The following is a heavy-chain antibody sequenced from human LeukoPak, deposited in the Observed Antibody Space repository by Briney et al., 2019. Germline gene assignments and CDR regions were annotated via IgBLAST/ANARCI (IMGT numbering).Heavy chain of an antibody. D-gene: IGHD2-2*01. V-gene: IGHV1-69*13. J-gene: IGHJ6*03. CDR2: IIPIFGTA. Sequence: ASVKVSCKASGGTFSSYAISWVRQAPGQGLEWIGGIIPIFGTANYAQKFQGRVTITADESTSTAYMELSSLRSEDTAVYYCASNYCSSTSCQSDYYYYMDVWGKGTTVTVSS. CDR3: ASNYCSSTSCQSDYYYYMDV. CDR1: GGTFSSYA.